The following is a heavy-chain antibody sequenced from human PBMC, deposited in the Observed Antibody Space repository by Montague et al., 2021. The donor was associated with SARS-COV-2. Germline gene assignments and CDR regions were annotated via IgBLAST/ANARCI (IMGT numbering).Heavy chain of an antibody. CDR1: EFTVSDYN. D-gene: IGHD1-1*01. J-gene: IGHJ4*02. V-gene: IGHV3-21*01. CDR3: AGGILRSPVGLDY. CDR2: ITSTSRYL. Sequence: SLRLSCAASEFTVSDYNMNWVRPAPGKGLEWVSSITSTSRYLYYSDSXXGRFTISRANGKKLLYLQMNSLRAEDTAIYYCAGGILRSPVGLDYWGQGTLVTVSA.